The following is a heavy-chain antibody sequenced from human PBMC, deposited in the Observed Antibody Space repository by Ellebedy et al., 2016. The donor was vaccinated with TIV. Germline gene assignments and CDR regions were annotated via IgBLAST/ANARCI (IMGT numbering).Heavy chain of an antibody. Sequence: GESLKISCAASGFPFTIYWMSWVRQAPGKGLEWVANIKQDGSEKYFVDSVKGRFTISRDNAKNSLYLQMSSLRAEDTAVYYCARPSYQLLSYYFDSWGQGTLVTVSS. V-gene: IGHV3-7*01. CDR1: GFPFTIYW. J-gene: IGHJ4*02. CDR3: ARPSYQLLSYYFDS. D-gene: IGHD2-2*01. CDR2: IKQDGSEK.